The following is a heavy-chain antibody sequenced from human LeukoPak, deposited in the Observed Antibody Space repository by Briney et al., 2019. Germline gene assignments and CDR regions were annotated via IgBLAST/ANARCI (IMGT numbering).Heavy chain of an antibody. CDR2: IRYDGSNK. D-gene: IGHD2/OR15-2a*01. CDR1: GFTFSSYG. CDR3: AKDEGLLRWYFDL. Sequence: GGSLRLSCAASGFTFSSYGMHWVRQAPGKGLEWVAFIRYDGSNKYYADSVKGRFTISRDNSKNTLYLQMNSLRAEDTAVYYCAKDEGLLRWYFDLWGRGTLVTVSS. J-gene: IGHJ2*01. V-gene: IGHV3-30*02.